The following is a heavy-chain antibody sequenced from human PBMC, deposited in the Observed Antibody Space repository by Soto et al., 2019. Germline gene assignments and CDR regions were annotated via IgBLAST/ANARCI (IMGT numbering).Heavy chain of an antibody. CDR1: GYTFTSYG. D-gene: IGHD2-8*01. V-gene: IGHV1-18*01. Sequence: VASVKFSCKASGYTFTSYGISWVRQAPGQGLEWMGWISAYNGNTNYAQKLQGRVTMTTDTSTSTAYMELRSLRSDDTAVYYCARDYCTNGVCYDSFDYWGQGTLVTVSS. CDR2: ISAYNGNT. CDR3: ARDYCTNGVCYDSFDY. J-gene: IGHJ4*02.